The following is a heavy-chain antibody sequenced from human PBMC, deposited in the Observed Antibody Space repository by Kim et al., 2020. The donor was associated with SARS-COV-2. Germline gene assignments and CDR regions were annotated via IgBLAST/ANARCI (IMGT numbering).Heavy chain of an antibody. Sequence: ASVKVSCKASGYTFTSYGISWVRQAPGQGLEWMGWISAYNGNTNYAQKLQGRVTMTTDTSTSTAYMELRSLRSDDTAVYYCARDCPYYYGSGSSIIRTAYYYYGMDVWGQGTTVTVSS. D-gene: IGHD3-10*01. CDR1: GYTFTSYG. CDR3: ARDCPYYYGSGSSIIRTAYYYYGMDV. CDR2: ISAYNGNT. V-gene: IGHV1-18*01. J-gene: IGHJ6*02.